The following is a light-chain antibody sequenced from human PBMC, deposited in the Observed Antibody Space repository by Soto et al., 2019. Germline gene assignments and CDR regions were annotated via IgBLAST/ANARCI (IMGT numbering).Light chain of an antibody. Sequence: DIPMTQSPSSLSASVGDRVTITCRASQSISSYLNWYQQKPGKAPKVLIYAASSLQSGVPSRFSGSGSGTDFTLTISSLQPEDFATYYCQQSYTILWTFGQGTKVEIK. V-gene: IGKV1-39*01. CDR2: AAS. J-gene: IGKJ1*01. CDR3: QQSYTILWT. CDR1: QSISSY.